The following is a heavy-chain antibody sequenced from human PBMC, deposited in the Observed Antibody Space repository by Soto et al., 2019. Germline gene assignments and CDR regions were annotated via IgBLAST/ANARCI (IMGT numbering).Heavy chain of an antibody. CDR2: VYAGWGS. J-gene: IGHJ4*02. V-gene: IGHV4-4*07. Sequence: PSETLSLTCIVSGGSISNYFWSWIRQPAGKGLEWIGRVYAGWGSNYNPSLESRVTMSVDTSKNHFSLKLNSVTAADTGVYYCARYRRSGDNVEACDYWGQGTLVTVSS. CDR3: ARYRRSGDNVEACDY. D-gene: IGHD4-17*01. CDR1: GGSISNYF.